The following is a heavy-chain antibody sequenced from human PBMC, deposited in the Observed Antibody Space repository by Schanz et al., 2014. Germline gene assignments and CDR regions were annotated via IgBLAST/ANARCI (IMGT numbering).Heavy chain of an antibody. V-gene: IGHV3-48*01. CDR2: IATSSSTR. CDR1: GFTFSKYW. D-gene: IGHD3-10*01. Sequence: EVQLVESGGGLVQPGGSLRLSCGGSGFTFSKYWMSWVRQAPGKGLEWLSYIATSSSTRHYADSVKGRVTISRDNAKNSVSLQMRRLRVEDTAVYYCASGVHVSSLQKGLQFWGRGTLVIVSS. J-gene: IGHJ1*01. CDR3: ASGVHVSSLQKGLQF.